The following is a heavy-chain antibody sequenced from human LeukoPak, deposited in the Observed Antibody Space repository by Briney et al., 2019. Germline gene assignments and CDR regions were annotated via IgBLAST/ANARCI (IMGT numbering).Heavy chain of an antibody. CDR3: ARGXSXSGXEERWETYYFDY. CDR1: GGSFSGYY. D-gene: IGHD5-12*01. V-gene: IGHV4-34*01. J-gene: IGHJ4*02. Sequence: PSETLSLTCAVYGGSFSGYYWSWIRQPPGKGLEWIGEINHSGSTNYNPSLKSRVTISVDTSKNQFSLKLSSVTAADTAVYYCARGXSXSGXEERWETYYFDYWGQGTLVTVSS. CDR2: INHSGST.